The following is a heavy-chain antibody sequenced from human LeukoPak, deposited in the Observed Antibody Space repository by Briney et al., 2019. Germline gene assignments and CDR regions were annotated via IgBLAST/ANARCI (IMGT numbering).Heavy chain of an antibody. V-gene: IGHV3-23*01. Sequence: PGGSLRLSCAASGFTFSSYGMSWVRQAPGKGLEWVSANSGSGGSTYYADSVKGRFTIPRDNAKNSLYLQLNSLRAEDTAVYYCAELGITMIGGVWGKGTTVTISS. J-gene: IGHJ6*04. D-gene: IGHD3-10*02. CDR3: AELGITMIGGV. CDR1: GFTFSSYG. CDR2: NSGSGGST.